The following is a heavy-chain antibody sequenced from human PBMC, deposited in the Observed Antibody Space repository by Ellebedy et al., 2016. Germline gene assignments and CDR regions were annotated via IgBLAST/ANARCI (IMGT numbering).Heavy chain of an antibody. CDR2: ISSSSSYI. J-gene: IGHJ4*02. D-gene: IGHD4-17*01. CDR1: GFTFSSYS. Sequence: GESLKISXAASGFTFSSYSMNWVRQAPGKGLEWVSSISSSSSYIYYADSVKGRFTISRDNPKDTLYLQMNSLRVEDTAVYYCAKDRDDDGDFVFDSWGQGILVTVSA. V-gene: IGHV3-21*04. CDR3: AKDRDDDGDFVFDS.